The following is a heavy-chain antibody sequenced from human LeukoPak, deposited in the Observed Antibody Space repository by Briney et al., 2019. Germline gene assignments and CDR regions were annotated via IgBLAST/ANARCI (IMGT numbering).Heavy chain of an antibody. CDR2: IGSSSSIT. CDR1: GFTYSIYS. Sequence: GGSLRLSCSASGFTYSIYSMNWVRQAPGEGLAWVSYIGSSSSITFYADSVKGRFTISRDNAKNSLYLQMNSLRAEDTAVYYCARDPGRTRYMDVWGKGTTVTISS. J-gene: IGHJ6*03. CDR3: ARDPGRTRYMDV. V-gene: IGHV3-48*01.